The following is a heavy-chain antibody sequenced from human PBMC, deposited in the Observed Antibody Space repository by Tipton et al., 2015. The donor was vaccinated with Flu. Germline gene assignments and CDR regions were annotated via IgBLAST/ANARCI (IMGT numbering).Heavy chain of an antibody. D-gene: IGHD3-10*01. J-gene: IGHJ5*02. CDR2: INQSGRP. V-gene: IGHV4-34*01. CDR3: ARMARLYGSGSSNWFDP. Sequence: TLSLTCAVYGGSFSGYYWSWIRQSPGKGLEWIGEINQSGRPNYNPSLKNRVTISVDTSKSQFSLRLTSGTAADTAIYYCARMARLYGSGSSNWFDPWGRGTLVIVSS. CDR1: GGSFSGYY.